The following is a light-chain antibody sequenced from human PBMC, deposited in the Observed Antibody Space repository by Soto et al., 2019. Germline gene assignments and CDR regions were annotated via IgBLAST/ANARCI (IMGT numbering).Light chain of an antibody. CDR3: SAYAVSRTYV. Sequence: SALTQPASVSGSPGQSITISCTGTSSDVGAYNFVSWHQQHPGKAPKLMIYNGCDRPSGISYRLSGSKSGNTASLTISGLQGEDEADYYCSAYAVSRTYVFGTGTKVTVL. V-gene: IGLV2-14*03. CDR2: NGC. J-gene: IGLJ1*01. CDR1: SSDVGAYNF.